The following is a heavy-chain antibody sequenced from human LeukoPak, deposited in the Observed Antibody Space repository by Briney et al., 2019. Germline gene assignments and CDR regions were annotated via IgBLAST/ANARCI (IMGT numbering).Heavy chain of an antibody. CDR1: GGSISSSSYY. CDR3: ARDSAEFDY. V-gene: IGHV4-39*07. CDR2: IYSSGST. Sequence: KPSETLSLTCTVSGGSISSSSYYWGWIRQPPGKGLEWIGSIYSSGSTYYNPSLKSRVTISVDTSKNQFSLKLSSVTAADTAVYYCARDSAEFDYWGQGALVTVSS. J-gene: IGHJ4*02.